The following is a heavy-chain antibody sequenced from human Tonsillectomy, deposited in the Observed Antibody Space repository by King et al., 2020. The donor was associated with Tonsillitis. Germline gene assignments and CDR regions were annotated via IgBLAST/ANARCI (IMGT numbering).Heavy chain of an antibody. Sequence: VQLVESGGGLVQPGGSLRLSCAASGFTFSSYWMHWVRQAPGKGLVWVSRINSDGSSTSYADSCKGRLTMSRDNAKNTLYVQMNSLRAEDTAVYYCARARLYRKEYYYMDVWGKGTTVTVSS. V-gene: IGHV3-74*01. CDR2: INSDGSST. CDR1: GFTFSSYW. D-gene: IGHD3-3*01. J-gene: IGHJ6*03. CDR3: ARARLYRKEYYYMDV.